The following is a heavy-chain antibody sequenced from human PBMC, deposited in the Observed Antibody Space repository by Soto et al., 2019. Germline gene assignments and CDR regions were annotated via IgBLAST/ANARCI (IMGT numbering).Heavy chain of an antibody. J-gene: IGHJ6*02. D-gene: IGHD4-4*01. CDR3: ARDLGYDYSNYYYYGMDV. V-gene: IGHV6-1*01. CDR1: GDSVSSNSAA. CDR2: TYYRSKWYN. Sequence: QSQTLSLTCAISGDSVSSNSAAWNWIRQSPSRGLEWLGRTYYRSKWYNDYAVSVKSRITINPDTSKNQFSLKLSSVTAADTAVYYCARDLGYDYSNYYYYGMDVWGQGTTVTVSS.